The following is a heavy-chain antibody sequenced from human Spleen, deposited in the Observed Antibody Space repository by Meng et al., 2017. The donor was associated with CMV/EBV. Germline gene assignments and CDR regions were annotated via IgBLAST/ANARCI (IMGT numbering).Heavy chain of an antibody. V-gene: IGHV4-59*01. Sequence: SETLSLTCTVSGGSISSYYWSWIRQPPGKGLEWIGYIYYSGSTNYNPSLKSRVNISTDTSKNQFSLKLTSVTVADTAVYYCASLWGDCTSTSCNPYFYYGKDVWGQGTTVTVSS. CDR3: ASLWGDCTSTSCNPYFYYGKDV. D-gene: IGHD2-2*01. CDR1: GGSISSYY. J-gene: IGHJ6*02. CDR2: IYYSGST.